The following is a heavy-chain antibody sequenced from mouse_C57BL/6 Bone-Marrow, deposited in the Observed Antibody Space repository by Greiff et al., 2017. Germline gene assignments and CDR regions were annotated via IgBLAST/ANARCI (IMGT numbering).Heavy chain of an antibody. CDR1: GFTFSDYY. CDR3: AIQGIYYYGSTWYFDV. CDR2: ISNGGGST. Sequence: DVMLVESGGGLVQPGGSLKLSCAASGFTFSDYYMYWVRQTPEKRLEWVAYISNGGGSTYYPDTVKGRFTISRDNAKNTLYLQMSRLKSEDTAMYYCAIQGIYYYGSTWYFDVWGTGTTVTVS. V-gene: IGHV5-12*01. D-gene: IGHD1-1*01. J-gene: IGHJ1*03.